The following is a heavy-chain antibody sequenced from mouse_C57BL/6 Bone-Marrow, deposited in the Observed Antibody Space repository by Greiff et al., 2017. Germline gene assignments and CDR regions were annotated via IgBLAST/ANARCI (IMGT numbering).Heavy chain of an antibody. J-gene: IGHJ1*03. Sequence: QVQLQQPGAELVMPGASVKLSCKASGYTFTSYWMHWVKQRPGQGLEWIGEIDPSDSYTNYNQKFKGKSTLTVDKSSSTAYMPLSSLTSADSAVYYCAREIYYYGSRSYWYFDVWGTGTTVTVSS. V-gene: IGHV1-69*01. CDR3: AREIYYYGSRSYWYFDV. CDR2: IDPSDSYT. D-gene: IGHD1-1*01. CDR1: GYTFTSYW.